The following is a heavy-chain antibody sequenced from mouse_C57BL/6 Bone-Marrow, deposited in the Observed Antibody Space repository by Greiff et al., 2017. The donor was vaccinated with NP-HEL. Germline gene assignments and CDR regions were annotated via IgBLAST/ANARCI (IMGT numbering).Heavy chain of an antibody. V-gene: IGHV1-81*01. J-gene: IGHJ3*01. CDR2: IYPRSGNT. CDR3: ASAAYYLGAY. CDR1: GYTFPSYG. D-gene: IGHD2-10*01. Sequence: QVHVKQSGAELARPGASVKLSCKASGYTFPSYGISWVKQRTGQGLEWIGEIYPRSGNTYYNEKLKGKATLTADKSSSTAYMERRSLTSEDSAVYFWASAAYYLGAYWGQGTLVTVSA.